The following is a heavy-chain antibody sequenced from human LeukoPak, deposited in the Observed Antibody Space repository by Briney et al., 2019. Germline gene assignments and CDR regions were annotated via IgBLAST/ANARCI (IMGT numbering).Heavy chain of an antibody. Sequence: GGSLRLSCAASGFTSDDYAMHWVRQAPGKGLEWVSGISWNSGSIGYADSVKGRFTISRDNAKNSLYLQMNSLRAEDTALYYCAKGDSSGLQYYFDYWGQGTLVTVSS. J-gene: IGHJ4*02. D-gene: IGHD3-22*01. CDR1: GFTSDDYA. CDR2: ISWNSGSI. CDR3: AKGDSSGLQYYFDY. V-gene: IGHV3-9*02.